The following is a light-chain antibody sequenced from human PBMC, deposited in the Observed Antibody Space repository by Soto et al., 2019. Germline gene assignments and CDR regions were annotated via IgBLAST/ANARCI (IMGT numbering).Light chain of an antibody. J-gene: IGKJ2*01. Sequence: DVVLTQSPLSLSVTLGQPASISCGSSRSLVHSDGNIYLILVQQRPGQSPRRLSYQVSNRDSGVPDRFSGSGSVSDFTLKISRVEAEDVGVYYCLQATHWPHTFGQGTKVDIK. V-gene: IGKV2-30*02. CDR1: RSLVHSDGNIY. CDR3: LQATHWPHT. CDR2: QVS.